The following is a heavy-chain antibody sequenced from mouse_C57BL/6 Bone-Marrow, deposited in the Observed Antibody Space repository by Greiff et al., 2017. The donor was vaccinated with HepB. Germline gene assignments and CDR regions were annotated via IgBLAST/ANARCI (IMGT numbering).Heavy chain of an antibody. D-gene: IGHD2-4*01. Sequence: EVKLMESGGGLVKPGGSLKLSCAASGFTFSDYGMHWVRQAPEKGLEWVAYISSGSSTIYYADTVKGRFTISRDNAKNTLFLQMTSLRSEDTAMYYCARRSYYDYPYAMDYWGQGTSVTVSS. V-gene: IGHV5-17*01. J-gene: IGHJ4*01. CDR2: ISSGSSTI. CDR1: GFTFSDYG. CDR3: ARRSYYDYPYAMDY.